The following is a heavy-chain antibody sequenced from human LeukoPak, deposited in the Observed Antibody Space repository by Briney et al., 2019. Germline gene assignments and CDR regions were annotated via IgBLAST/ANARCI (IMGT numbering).Heavy chain of an antibody. J-gene: IGHJ4*02. CDR2: ISYDGSNK. Sequence: GGSLRLSCAASGFTFSSYGMHWVRRAPGKGLEWVAVISYDGSNKYYADSVKGRFTISRDNSKNTLYLQMNCLRAEDTAVYYCAKEMGGSGSYLLYWGQGTLLTVSS. D-gene: IGHD3-10*01. CDR1: GFTFSSYG. V-gene: IGHV3-30*18. CDR3: AKEMGGSGSYLLY.